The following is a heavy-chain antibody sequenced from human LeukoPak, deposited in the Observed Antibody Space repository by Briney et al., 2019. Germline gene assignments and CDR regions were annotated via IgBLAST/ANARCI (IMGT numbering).Heavy chain of an antibody. D-gene: IGHD2-2*01. J-gene: IGHJ5*02. CDR2: INPYTGAT. Sequence: ASVKLSCQASEYTSSDFYLNWVRQAPGQGLEWMGWINPYTGATIYAQNFQGRVTMTWDASIGTGYVELTRLTSDDTALYYCATPPVPHTRAPWGQASLPTVSS. V-gene: IGHV1-2*02. CDR1: EYTSSDFY. CDR3: ATPPVPHTRAP.